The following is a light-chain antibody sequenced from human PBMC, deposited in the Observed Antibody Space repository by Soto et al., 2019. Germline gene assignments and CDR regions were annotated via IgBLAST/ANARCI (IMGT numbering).Light chain of an antibody. V-gene: IGKV2-28*01. CDR2: LGS. J-gene: IGKJ2*01. Sequence: DVVMTQSPLSLPVTPGEPASISCRSSQSLLHSNGYNYLVWYLQKPGQSPQVLVYLGSNRASGVPDRLSGSRPDTDFTLKISRVEAEDVGVYYCMQAVQTRYTFGQWNKLEIK. CDR3: MQAVQTRYT. CDR1: QSLLHSNGYNY.